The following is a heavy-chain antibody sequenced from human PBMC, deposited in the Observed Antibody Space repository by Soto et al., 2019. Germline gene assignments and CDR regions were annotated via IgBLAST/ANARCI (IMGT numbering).Heavy chain of an antibody. J-gene: IGHJ4*02. D-gene: IGHD1-26*01. CDR3: AWEGGIVGATAADY. CDR2: IYYSGST. CDR1: GGSISSGGYY. Sequence: QVQLQESGPGLVKPSQTLSLTCTVSGGSISSGGYYWSWIRQHPGKGLEWIGYIYYSGSTYYNPSLEVRVTISVARSKNQFPLKLSSVTAADTAVYYCAWEGGIVGATAADYWGQGTLVTVSS. V-gene: IGHV4-31*03.